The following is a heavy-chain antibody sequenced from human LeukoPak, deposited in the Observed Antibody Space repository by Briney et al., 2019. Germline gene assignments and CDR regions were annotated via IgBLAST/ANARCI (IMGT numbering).Heavy chain of an antibody. V-gene: IGHV4-59*01. J-gene: IGHJ3*02. D-gene: IGHD3-10*01. CDR1: GGSISSYY. CDR3: AVFGVSGAFDI. CDR2: IYYSGST. Sequence: SETLSLTCTVSGGSISSYYWSWIRQPPGKGLEWIGYIYYSGSTNYNPSLKSRVTISVDTSKNQFSLKLSSVTAADTAVYYCAVFGVSGAFDIWGQGTMVTVPS.